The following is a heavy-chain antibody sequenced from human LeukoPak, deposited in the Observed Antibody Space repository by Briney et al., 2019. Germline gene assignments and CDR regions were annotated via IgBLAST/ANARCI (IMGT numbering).Heavy chain of an antibody. CDR1: GFTFSSYG. J-gene: IGHJ4*02. CDR3: AKAGAYSGSWRFDY. CDR2: IRYDGSNK. D-gene: IGHD6-13*01. V-gene: IGHV3-30*02. Sequence: GGSLRLSCAASGFTFSSYGMHWVRQAPGKGLEWVAFIRYDGSNKYYADSVKGRFTISRDNSKNTLYLQMNSVRAEDTAVYYCAKAGAYSGSWRFDYWGQGTLVTVSS.